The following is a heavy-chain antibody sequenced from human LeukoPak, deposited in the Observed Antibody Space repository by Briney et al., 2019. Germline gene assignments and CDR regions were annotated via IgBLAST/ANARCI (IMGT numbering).Heavy chain of an antibody. CDR3: ARDDYGDYGYFQH. D-gene: IGHD4-17*01. V-gene: IGHV1-2*02. J-gene: IGHJ1*01. CDR1: GYTFTGYY. Sequence: ASVKVSCKASGYTFTGYYIHWVRQAPGQGLEWMGWINPNSGGTNYAQKFQGRVTMTRDTSISTAYMELSRLRSDDTAVYYCARDDYGDYGYFQHWGQGTLVTVSS. CDR2: INPNSGGT.